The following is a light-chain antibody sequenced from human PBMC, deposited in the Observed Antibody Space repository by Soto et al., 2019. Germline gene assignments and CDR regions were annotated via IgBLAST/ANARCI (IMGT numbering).Light chain of an antibody. CDR2: GAS. Sequence: EIVLTQSLGALSLSPGERATLSCRASQTVGSSLAWYQHKPGQAPRLLIYGASTRATGLPARFSGSGFGTEFTLTISSLQSEDFAVYYCQHYTNWPLTFGGGTKVDIK. CDR3: QHYTNWPLT. V-gene: IGKV3-15*01. J-gene: IGKJ4*01. CDR1: QTVGSS.